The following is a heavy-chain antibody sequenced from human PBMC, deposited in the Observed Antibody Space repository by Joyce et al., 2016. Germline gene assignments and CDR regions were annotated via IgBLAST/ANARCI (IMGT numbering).Heavy chain of an antibody. CDR2: INTGTGKT. CDR1: GYTFTNYA. Sequence: QVHLVQSGAEVKKPGASVKVSCKASGYTFTNYALHWVRQAPGQRLEWMGWINTGTGKTEYSQKFQGRVTSTRDTSATTAYMELSSLRSEDTAVYYCARALERITIFGVVMTPFDPWGQGTLVAASS. D-gene: IGHD3-3*01. V-gene: IGHV1-3*04. CDR3: ARALERITIFGVVMTPFDP. J-gene: IGHJ5*02.